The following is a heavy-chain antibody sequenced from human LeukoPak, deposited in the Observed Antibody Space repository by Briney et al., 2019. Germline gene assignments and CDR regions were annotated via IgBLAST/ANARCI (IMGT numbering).Heavy chain of an antibody. D-gene: IGHD3-16*01. CDR2: ISYDGSNK. V-gene: IGHV3-30*03. CDR1: GFTFSSYG. CDR3: ARAMITFGGVIGDAFDI. Sequence: GGSLRLSCAASGFTFSSYGMHWVRQAPGKGLEWVAVISYDGSNKYYADSVKGRFTISRDNSKNTLYLQMNSLRAEDTAVYYCARAMITFGGVIGDAFDIWGQGTMVTVSS. J-gene: IGHJ3*02.